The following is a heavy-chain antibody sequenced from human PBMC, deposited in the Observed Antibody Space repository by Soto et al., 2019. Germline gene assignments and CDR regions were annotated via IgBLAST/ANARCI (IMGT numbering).Heavy chain of an antibody. CDR1: GGSISSSSYY. D-gene: IGHD6-19*01. CDR3: ARSKYSSGWDSTPYYFDY. Sequence: PSETLSLTCTVSGGSISSSSYYWGWIRQPPGKGLEWIGSIYYSGSTYYNPSLKSRVTISVDTSKNQFSLKLSSVTAADTAVYYCARSKYSSGWDSTPYYFDYWGQGTLVTVSS. CDR2: IYYSGST. V-gene: IGHV4-39*07. J-gene: IGHJ4*02.